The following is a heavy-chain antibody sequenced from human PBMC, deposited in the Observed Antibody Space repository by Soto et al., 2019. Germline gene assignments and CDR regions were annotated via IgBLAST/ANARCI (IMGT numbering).Heavy chain of an antibody. CDR1: GCTFSRHG. V-gene: IGHV3-23*01. D-gene: IGHD6-13*01. CDR2: INPSGDST. Sequence: WGSLRLSCVASGCTFSRHGWSWVRQAPGKGLEWVSTINPSGDSTFYADPVKGRFTISRDNSESTVYLQMNSLSVGDTAVYLCAKVDVSTAGSFGYWGQGARVTVS. J-gene: IGHJ4*02. CDR3: AKVDVSTAGSFGY.